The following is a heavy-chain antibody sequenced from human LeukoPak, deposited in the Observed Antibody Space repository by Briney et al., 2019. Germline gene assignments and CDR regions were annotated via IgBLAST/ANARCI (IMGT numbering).Heavy chain of an antibody. J-gene: IGHJ4*02. D-gene: IGHD6-13*01. CDR3: AKDTGEQQLVPEYFDY. Sequence: GGSLRLSCAASGFTFSSYGTHWVRQAPGKGLEWVAVISYDGSNKYYADSVKGRFTISRDNSKNTLYLQMNSLRAEDTAVYYCAKDTGEQQLVPEYFDYWGQGTLVTVSS. CDR1: GFTFSSYG. V-gene: IGHV3-30*18. CDR2: ISYDGSNK.